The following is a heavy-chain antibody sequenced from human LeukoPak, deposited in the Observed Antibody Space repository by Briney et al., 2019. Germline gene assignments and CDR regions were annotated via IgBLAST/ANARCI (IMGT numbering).Heavy chain of an antibody. Sequence: SVKVSCKASGGTFSSYAISWVRQAPGQGLEWMGGIIPIFGTANYAQKFQGRVTITTDESTSTAYMELSSLRSEDTAVYYCAGPYGSGSYYPHQYYYYYYMDVWGKGTTVTVSS. CDR1: GGTFSSYA. CDR2: IIPIFGTA. V-gene: IGHV1-69*05. CDR3: AGPYGSGSYYPHQYYYYYYMDV. D-gene: IGHD3-10*01. J-gene: IGHJ6*03.